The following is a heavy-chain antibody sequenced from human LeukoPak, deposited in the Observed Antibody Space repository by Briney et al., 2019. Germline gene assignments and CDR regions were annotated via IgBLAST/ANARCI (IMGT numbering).Heavy chain of an antibody. CDR3: ARGRGSSADFDY. D-gene: IGHD6-6*01. V-gene: IGHV6-1*01. J-gene: IGHJ4*02. CDR1: GDSVSSNSAT. CDR2: TYYTSQWNN. Sequence: SQTLSLTCAISGDSVSSNSATWNWIRQSPLRGLEWLGRTYYTSQWNNDYAASVKSRIDINPETSKNQFSLQLNSVTPEDTAVYYCARGRGSSADFDYWGQGTLVTVSS.